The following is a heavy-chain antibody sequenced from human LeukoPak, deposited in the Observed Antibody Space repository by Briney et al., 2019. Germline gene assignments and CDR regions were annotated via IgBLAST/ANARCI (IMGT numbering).Heavy chain of an antibody. CDR1: GFTVSSNY. D-gene: IGHD6-13*01. CDR3: ASPVHSSGWYVPPDY. Sequence: GGSLRLSCAASGFTVSSNYMSWVRQAPGKGLEWVSVIYSGGSTYYADSVKGRFTISRDNSKNTLYLRMNSLRAEDTAVYYCASPVHSSGWYVPPDYWGQGTLVTVSS. CDR2: IYSGGST. V-gene: IGHV3-53*01. J-gene: IGHJ4*02.